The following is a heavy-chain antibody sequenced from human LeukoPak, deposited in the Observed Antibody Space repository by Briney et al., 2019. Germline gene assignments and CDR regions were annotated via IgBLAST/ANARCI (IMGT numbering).Heavy chain of an antibody. Sequence: SETLSLTCTVSGDPISTYYWSWIRQPPGKGLERIGYIYYSGSTNYNPSLKSRVTISVDTSKNQFSLKLSSVTAADTAVYYCARMKGSSGYYPFDYWGQGTLVTVSS. D-gene: IGHD3-22*01. CDR2: IYYSGST. CDR1: GDPISTYY. J-gene: IGHJ4*02. V-gene: IGHV4-59*01. CDR3: ARMKGSSGYYPFDY.